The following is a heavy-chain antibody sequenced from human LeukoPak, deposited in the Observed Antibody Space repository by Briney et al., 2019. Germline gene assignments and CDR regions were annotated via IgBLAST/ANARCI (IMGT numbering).Heavy chain of an antibody. D-gene: IGHD6-13*01. Sequence: GGSLRLSCAASGFTFSSYGMHWVRQAPGKGLEWVAVIWYDGSNKYYADSVKDRFTISRDNSKNTLYLQMNSLRAEDTAVYYCARDTSRIAAAGITPGYWGQGTLVTVSS. CDR3: ARDTSRIAAAGITPGY. CDR2: IWYDGSNK. J-gene: IGHJ4*02. CDR1: GFTFSSYG. V-gene: IGHV3-33*01.